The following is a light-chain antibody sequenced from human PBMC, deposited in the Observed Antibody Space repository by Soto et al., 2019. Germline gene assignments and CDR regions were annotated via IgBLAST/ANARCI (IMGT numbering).Light chain of an antibody. CDR2: ATS. J-gene: IGKJ4*01. CDR3: QQYDNLPLT. V-gene: IGKV1-27*01. Sequence: DIRMTQSPSSLSASVGDRVTITCRASQSITSYLNWYQQKPGKAPNLLIYATSTLQAGVPSRFSGSGSGTDFTLTISSLQPEDVAAYYCQQYDNLPLTFGGGTKVDIK. CDR1: QSITSY.